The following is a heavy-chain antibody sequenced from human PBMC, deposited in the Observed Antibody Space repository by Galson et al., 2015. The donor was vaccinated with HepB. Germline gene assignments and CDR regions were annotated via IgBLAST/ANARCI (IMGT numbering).Heavy chain of an antibody. Sequence: CAISGDSVSNNSAAWNWIRQSPSRGLEWLGRTYYRSKWYNDYGISIKSRITTNPDTSKNQFSLQLNSVTPEDTAVYYRGRTSGSYFPFNYWGQGTLVTVSS. V-gene: IGHV6-1*01. D-gene: IGHD1-26*01. CDR1: GDSVSNNSAA. CDR3: GRTSGSYFPFNY. J-gene: IGHJ4*02. CDR2: TYYRSKWYN.